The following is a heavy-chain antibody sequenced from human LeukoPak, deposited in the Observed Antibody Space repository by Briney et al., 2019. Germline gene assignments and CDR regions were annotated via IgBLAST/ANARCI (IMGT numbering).Heavy chain of an antibody. CDR2: IYHSGST. J-gene: IGHJ4*02. CDR3: ARERFWEWLLSGYFDY. Sequence: PSETLTLTCAVSGYSISSGYYWGWTRQPPGKGLEWIGSIYHSGSTYYNPSLKSRVTISVDTSKNQFSLKLSSVTAADTAVYYCARERFWEWLLSGYFDYWGQGTLVTVSS. CDR1: GYSISSGYY. D-gene: IGHD3-3*01. V-gene: IGHV4-38-2*02.